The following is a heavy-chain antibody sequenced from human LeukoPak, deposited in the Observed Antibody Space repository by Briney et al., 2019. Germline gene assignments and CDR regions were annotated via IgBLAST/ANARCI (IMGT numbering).Heavy chain of an antibody. V-gene: IGHV4-4*07. CDR2: IYISGST. D-gene: IGHD1-1*01. CDR3: ARGRVSSSTWYSTYYYYFYMDV. Sequence: PSETLSLTCTVSGGSISNYYWSWIRQPAGKGLEWIGRIYISGSTNYNPSLKSRATMSVDTSKNQFSLKLNSVTAADTAVYYCARGRVSSSTWYSTYYYYFYMDVWGKGTTVTVSS. J-gene: IGHJ6*03. CDR1: GGSISNYY.